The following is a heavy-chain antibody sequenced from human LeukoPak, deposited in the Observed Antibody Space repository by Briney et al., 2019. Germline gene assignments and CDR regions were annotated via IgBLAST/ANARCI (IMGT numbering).Heavy chain of an antibody. J-gene: IGHJ5*02. D-gene: IGHD3-10*01. V-gene: IGHV1-2*02. Sequence: ASVKVSCKASGYNFTDFYIHWVRQAPGQGLEWMGWINPNSGGTHYAQKFQDRVTMTRDTSTSSDYMELSGLKSDDTAMYYCARILGGPRGWFDPWGQGTLVTVSS. CDR3: ARILGGPRGWFDP. CDR1: GYNFTDFY. CDR2: INPNSGGT.